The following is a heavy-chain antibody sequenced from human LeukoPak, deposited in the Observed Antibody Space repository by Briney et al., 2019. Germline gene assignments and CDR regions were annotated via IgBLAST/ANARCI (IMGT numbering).Heavy chain of an antibody. CDR1: GFTFSNYE. V-gene: IGHV3-48*03. J-gene: IGHJ2*01. CDR2: ISGNGNTI. CDR3: ARRFGVLSRYFDL. D-gene: IGHD3-10*01. Sequence: GGSLRLSCAASGFTFSNYEMNWVRQAPGKGLEWLSYISGNGNTIYYADSVKGRFTISRDNAKNSLYLQMKSLRVEDTALYYCARRFGVLSRYFDLWGRGTLVTVSS.